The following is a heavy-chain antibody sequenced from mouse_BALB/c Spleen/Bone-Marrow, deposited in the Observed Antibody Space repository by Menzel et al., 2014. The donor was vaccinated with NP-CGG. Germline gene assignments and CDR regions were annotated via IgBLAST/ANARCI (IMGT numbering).Heavy chain of an antibody. Sequence: QVQLQQSGAELVRPGVSVKLSCKASGYTFTSYWVHWIKRRPEQGLERIGEINPSNGGTNYNEKFKSKATLTVDKSPNTAYIQLSSLTSEDSAVYYCARSPGYWYFDVWGAGTTVTVSS. CDR3: ARSPGYWYFDV. CDR1: GYTFTSYW. J-gene: IGHJ1*01. V-gene: IGHV1S81*02. CDR2: INPSNGGT.